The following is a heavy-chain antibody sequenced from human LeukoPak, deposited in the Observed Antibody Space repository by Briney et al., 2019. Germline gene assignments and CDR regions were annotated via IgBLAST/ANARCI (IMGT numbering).Heavy chain of an antibody. CDR1: GGSISPYY. CDR3: ARIMQTPWGMDV. V-gene: IGHV4-59*01. J-gene: IGHJ6*02. Sequence: TPSETLSLTCTVSGGSISPYYWSWIRQPPGKGLEYIGYIYYGGTTDYNPSLKSRVTISVDTSKNQFSLKVTSVSAADTAVYYCARIMQTPWGMDVWGQGTTVTVSS. D-gene: IGHD4-23*01. CDR2: IYYGGTT.